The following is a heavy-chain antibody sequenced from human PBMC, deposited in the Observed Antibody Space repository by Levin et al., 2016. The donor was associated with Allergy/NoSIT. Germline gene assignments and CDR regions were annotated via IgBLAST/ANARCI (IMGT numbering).Heavy chain of an antibody. J-gene: IGHJ6*02. CDR1: GFTFSSYG. V-gene: IGHV3-30*03. D-gene: IGHD3-10*01. CDR3: ARDRSETEDYGSSYYYYGMDV. CDR2: ISYDGSNK. Sequence: GESLKISCAASGFTFSSYGMHWVRQAPGKGLEWVAVISYDGSNKYYADSVKGRFTISRDNSKNTLYLQMNSLRAEDTAVYYCARDRSETEDYGSSYYYYGMDVWGQGTTVTVSS.